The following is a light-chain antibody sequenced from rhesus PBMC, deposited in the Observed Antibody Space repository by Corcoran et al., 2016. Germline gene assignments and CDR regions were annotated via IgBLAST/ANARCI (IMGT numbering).Light chain of an antibody. J-gene: IGKJ4*01. V-gene: IGKV1-25*01. CDR2: KAS. Sequence: DIQMTQSPSSLSASVGDTVTITCRSSQVINTYLAWYQQKPGRAPILRIYKASTLQSGVQSRFSGRGSGTDFTLTISSLQPEDFATYDCQQHNSDPLTFGGGTKVEI. CDR1: QVINTY. CDR3: QQHNSDPLT.